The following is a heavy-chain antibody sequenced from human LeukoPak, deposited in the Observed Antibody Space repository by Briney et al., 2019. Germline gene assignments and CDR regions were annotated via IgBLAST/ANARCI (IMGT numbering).Heavy chain of an antibody. CDR3: AKGNDYGDYNYFDY. CDR2: ISWNSGSI. V-gene: IGHV3-9*01. D-gene: IGHD4-17*01. CDR1: GFTFDDYA. J-gene: IGHJ4*02. Sequence: PGGSLRLSCAASGFTFDDYAMHWVRQAPGKGLEWVAGISWNSGSIGYADSVKGRFTISRDNAKNSLYLQMNSLRAEDTALYYCAKGNDYGDYNYFDYCGQGTLVTVSS.